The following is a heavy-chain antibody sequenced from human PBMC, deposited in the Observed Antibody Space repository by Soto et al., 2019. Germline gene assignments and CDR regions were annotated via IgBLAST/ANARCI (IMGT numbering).Heavy chain of an antibody. V-gene: IGHV1-69*01. CDR3: ARNREMIVVYAFDI. D-gene: IGHD3-22*01. J-gene: IGHJ3*02. Sequence: QVQLVQSGAEVKKPGSSVKVSCQAYGGTFSSYAISWVRQAPGQGLEWLGGIIPIFGTANYAQKFQGRVTNTADESTSTAYMELSSLRSEDTAVYYCARNREMIVVYAFDIWGQGTMVTVSS. CDR2: IIPIFGTA. CDR1: GGTFSSYA.